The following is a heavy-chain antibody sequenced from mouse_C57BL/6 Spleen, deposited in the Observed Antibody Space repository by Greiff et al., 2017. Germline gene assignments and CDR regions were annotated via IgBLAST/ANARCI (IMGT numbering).Heavy chain of an antibody. Sequence: QVQLQQSGAELARPGASVKMSCKASGYTFTSYTMHWVKQRPGQGLEWIGYINPSSGYTKYNQKFKDKATLTADKSSSTAYMQLSSLTSEDSAVYYCAGWGLLYYFDYWGQGTTLTVSS. CDR1: GYTFTSYT. J-gene: IGHJ2*01. D-gene: IGHD2-3*01. V-gene: IGHV1-4*01. CDR2: INPSSGYT. CDR3: AGWGLLYYFDY.